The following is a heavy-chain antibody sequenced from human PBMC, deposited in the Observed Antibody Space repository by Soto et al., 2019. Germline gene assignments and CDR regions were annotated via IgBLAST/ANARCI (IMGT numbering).Heavy chain of an antibody. CDR1: GFTFSSYA. V-gene: IGHV3-23*01. J-gene: IGHJ4*02. CDR3: AKDGFWSGSRRYYFDY. CDR2: ISGSGGST. Sequence: GGSLRLSCAASGFTFSSYAMSWVRQAPGKGLEWVSAISGSGGSTYYADSVKGRFTISRDNSKNTLYLQMNSLRAEDTAVYYCAKDGFWSGSRRYYFDYWGQGTLVTVSS. D-gene: IGHD3-3*01.